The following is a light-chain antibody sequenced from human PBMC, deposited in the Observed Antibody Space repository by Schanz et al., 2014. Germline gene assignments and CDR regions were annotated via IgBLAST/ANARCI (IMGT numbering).Light chain of an antibody. CDR2: DVS. V-gene: IGLV2-14*01. Sequence: QSALTQPASVSGSPGQSITISCTGTSSDVGGYNYVSWYQQHPGKAPKLMIYDVSNRPSGVSYRFSGSKSANTASLTISGLQAEDEAYYYCYSYADTYTSLVFGGGTKLTVL. J-gene: IGLJ2*01. CDR1: SSDVGGYNY. CDR3: YSYADTYTSLV.